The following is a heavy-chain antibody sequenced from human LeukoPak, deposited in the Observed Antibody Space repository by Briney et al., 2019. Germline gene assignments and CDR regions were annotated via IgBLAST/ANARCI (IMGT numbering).Heavy chain of an antibody. D-gene: IGHD3-22*01. Sequence: GGSLRLSCVACGFSFSDYYMSWIRQAPGRGLEWISYISGSGSDLYYADSEKGRFTISRDNANNSLYLQMNSLRAEDTAVYYCARSIGYYYTMDVWGQGTTVTVSS. CDR2: ISGSGSDL. CDR1: GFSFSDYY. CDR3: ARSIGYYYTMDV. J-gene: IGHJ6*02. V-gene: IGHV3-11*01.